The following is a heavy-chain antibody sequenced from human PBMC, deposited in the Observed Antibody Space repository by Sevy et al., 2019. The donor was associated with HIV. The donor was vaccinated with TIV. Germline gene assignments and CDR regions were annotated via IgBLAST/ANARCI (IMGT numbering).Heavy chain of an antibody. V-gene: IGHV3-23*01. CDR2: FSFGCGRI. Sequence: GGSLRLSCEASGFTFSKYSMSWVRQAPGKGLEWVSTFSFGCGRINYADSVKGRFTISRDDSKNTLYLQMNSLRAEDTAVYYCARDFGYSSSSHPYNWFDPWGQGTLVTVSS. D-gene: IGHD6-6*01. CDR1: GFTFSKYS. CDR3: ARDFGYSSSSHPYNWFDP. J-gene: IGHJ5*02.